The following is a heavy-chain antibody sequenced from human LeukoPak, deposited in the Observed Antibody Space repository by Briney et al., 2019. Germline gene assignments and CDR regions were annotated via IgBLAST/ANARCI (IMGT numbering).Heavy chain of an antibody. CDR3: ARREKLVFDY. CDR2: IYYSGST. D-gene: IGHD6-6*01. V-gene: IGHV4-61*08. CDR1: GGSISSGGYY. J-gene: IGHJ4*02. Sequence: SSETLSLTCAVSGGSISSGGYYWSWIRQPPGKGLEWIGYIYYSGSTNYNPSLKSRVTISVDTSKNQFSLKLSSVTAAGTAVYYCARREKLVFDYWGQGTLVTVSS.